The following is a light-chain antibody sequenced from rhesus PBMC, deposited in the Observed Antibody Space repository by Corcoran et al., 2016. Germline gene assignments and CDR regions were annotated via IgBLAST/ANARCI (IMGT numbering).Light chain of an antibody. J-gene: IGLJ1*01. CDR1: NSAIGGYNR. CDR3: SSYETSRTYT. Sequence: QAARTQSPPVSGSPGQSVTISCTGTNSAIGGYNRVSWYQQHPGKAPKLMIYDVSKRPSGVSDRFSGSKSGHTASLTISGLQAEDEADYYCSSYETSRTYTFGSGTRLTVL. V-gene: IGLV2-13*01. CDR2: DVS.